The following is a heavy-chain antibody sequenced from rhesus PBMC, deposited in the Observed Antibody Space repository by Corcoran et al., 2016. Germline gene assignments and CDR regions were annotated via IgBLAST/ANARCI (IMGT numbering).Heavy chain of an antibody. D-gene: IGHD3-3*01. Sequence: QVQLQESGPGLVKPSETLSLTCAVSGGSFSRYWWSWIRQPPGKGLEWIGEINGNSGNTNYNPSLKSRVTFSKDASKNQFALKLSSVTAADTAVYYCARPLWTGAFLFGYWGQGVLVTVSS. V-gene: IGHV4-80*01. CDR3: ARPLWTGAFLFGY. CDR2: INGNSGNT. J-gene: IGHJ4*01. CDR1: GGSFSRYW.